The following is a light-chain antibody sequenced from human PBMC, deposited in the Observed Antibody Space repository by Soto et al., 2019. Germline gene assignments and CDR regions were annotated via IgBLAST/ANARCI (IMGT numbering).Light chain of an antibody. Sequence: EIVLRQSPNPLSLSPGERATLSCWASESVSSSYLAWYQQRPGQAPRLLIYGASSRATGIPDRFSGSGSGTDFTLTISRLEPEDFAVYYCQQYGNSLYTFGQGTRLEI. CDR2: GAS. V-gene: IGKV3-20*01. CDR1: ESVSSSY. CDR3: QQYGNSLYT. J-gene: IGKJ5*01.